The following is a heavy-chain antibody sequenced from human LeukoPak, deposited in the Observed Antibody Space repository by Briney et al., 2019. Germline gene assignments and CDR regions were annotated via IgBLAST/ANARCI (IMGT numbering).Heavy chain of an antibody. V-gene: IGHV3-23*01. CDR1: GLTFNNYA. D-gene: IGHD3-16*01. Sequence: GGSLRLSCAVSGLTFNNYAMSWVRQAPGKGLQWVSAISKSGDHTYYAASAKGRFTIYRDNSKNTQYLQMNSLRAEDAAVYYCATSWGPDTSAFRWGRDGMDVWGQGTTVIVS. CDR3: ATSWGPDTSAFRWGRDGMDV. CDR2: ISKSGDHT. J-gene: IGHJ6*02.